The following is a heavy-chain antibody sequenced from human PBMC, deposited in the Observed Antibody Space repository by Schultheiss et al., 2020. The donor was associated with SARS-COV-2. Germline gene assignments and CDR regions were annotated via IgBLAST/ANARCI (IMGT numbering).Heavy chain of an antibody. CDR1: GYSFTNYW. V-gene: IGHV5-51*01. CDR2: IYPGDSDT. J-gene: IGHJ4*02. Sequence: GGSLRLSCKGSGYSFTNYWIGWVRQMPGKGLEWMGIIYPGDSDTKYSPSFQGQITFSVDKSINTAYLQWSSLKASDTAMYYCARDLYCVGDICMAYWGQGTLVTVSS. D-gene: IGHD2-21*01. CDR3: ARDLYCVGDICMAY.